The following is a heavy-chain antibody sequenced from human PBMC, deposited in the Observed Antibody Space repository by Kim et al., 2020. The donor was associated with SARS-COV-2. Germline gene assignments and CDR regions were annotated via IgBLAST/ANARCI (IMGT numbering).Heavy chain of an antibody. CDR3: VRDVPGTTPLVY. J-gene: IGHJ4*02. CDR1: GFTFSSYW. D-gene: IGHD1-7*01. Sequence: GGSLRLSCAASGFTFSSYWMHWVRQAPGKGLVWVSCISEDGSDTSYADSVKGRFTISRDNAKNTLHLQMNSLRDEDTALYYCVRDVPGTTPLVYWGQGTLVTVSS. CDR2: ISEDGSDT. V-gene: IGHV3-74*01.